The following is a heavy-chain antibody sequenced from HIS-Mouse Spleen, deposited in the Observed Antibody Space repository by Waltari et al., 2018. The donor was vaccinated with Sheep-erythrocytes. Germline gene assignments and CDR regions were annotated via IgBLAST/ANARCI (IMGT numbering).Heavy chain of an antibody. V-gene: IGHV1-2*02. CDR3: ASGVIPYGSGSYFLDY. D-gene: IGHD3-10*01. J-gene: IGHJ4*02. Sequence: QVQLVQSGAEVKKPGASVKVSCKASGYTFTGYYMHWVRQAPGQGLEWMGWINPTSGGTTYAQKFQGRVTMTRDTSISTAYMELSRLRSDDTAVYYCASGVIPYGSGSYFLDYWGQGTLVTVSS. CDR2: INPTSGGT. CDR1: GYTFTGYY.